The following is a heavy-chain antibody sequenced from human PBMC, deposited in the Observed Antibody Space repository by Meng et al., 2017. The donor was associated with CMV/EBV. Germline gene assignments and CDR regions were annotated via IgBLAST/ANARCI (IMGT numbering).Heavy chain of an antibody. Sequence: GGSLRLSCAASGFTFSSYSMNWVRQAPGKGLEWVSYISSSSSTICYADSVKGRFTISRDNAKNSLYLQMNSLRAEDTAVYYCARDPGVVVTNYFDYWGQGTLVTVSS. CDR1: GFTFSSYS. V-gene: IGHV3-48*04. D-gene: IGHD3-22*01. CDR2: ISSSSSTI. CDR3: ARDPGVVVTNYFDY. J-gene: IGHJ4*02.